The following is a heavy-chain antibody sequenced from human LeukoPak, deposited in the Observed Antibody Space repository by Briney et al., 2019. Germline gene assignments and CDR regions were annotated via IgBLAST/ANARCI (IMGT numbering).Heavy chain of an antibody. J-gene: IGHJ6*03. Sequence: PSETLSLTCNVSGGSISSSSYYWGWIRQPPGKGLEWIGSIYYSGSTYYNPSLKSRVIISVDTSKNQFSLKLSSVTAADTAVYYCARGLGTYYYYMDVWGKGTTVTVSS. V-gene: IGHV4-39*01. CDR1: GGSISSSSYY. CDR2: IYYSGST. D-gene: IGHD5/OR15-5a*01. CDR3: ARGLGTYYYYMDV.